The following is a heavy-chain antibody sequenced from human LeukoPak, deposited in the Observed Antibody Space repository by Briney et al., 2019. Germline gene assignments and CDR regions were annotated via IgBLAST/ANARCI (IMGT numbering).Heavy chain of an antibody. CDR1: SGSINSYY. Sequence: SETLSLTCTVSSGSINSYYWTWIRQPAGKGLEWLGRVYTSGSPNYNPSLKGRVTMSLDTSKNQFSLKLRSVTAADTAVYYCAVDNDSTGYYFSMDVWGKGTTVTVSS. V-gene: IGHV4-4*07. CDR3: AVDNDSTGYYFSMDV. D-gene: IGHD3-22*01. J-gene: IGHJ6*03. CDR2: VYTSGSP.